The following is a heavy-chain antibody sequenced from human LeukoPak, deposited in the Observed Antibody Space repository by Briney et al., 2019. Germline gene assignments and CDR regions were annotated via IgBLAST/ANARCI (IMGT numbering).Heavy chain of an antibody. V-gene: IGHV4-4*07. Sequence: PSETLSLTCNVSGSSISSYYWSWIRQPAGKGLEWIGLIYTSGGTNYNPSLKNRVTMSVDTSKNQFSLKLSSVTAADTAVYYCARAGSGALRDWGQGTLVTVSS. CDR1: GSSISSYY. J-gene: IGHJ4*02. CDR2: IYTSGGT. D-gene: IGHD3-10*01. CDR3: ARAGSGALRD.